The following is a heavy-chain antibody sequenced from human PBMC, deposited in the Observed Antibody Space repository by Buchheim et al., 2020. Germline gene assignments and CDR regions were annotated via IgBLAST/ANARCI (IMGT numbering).Heavy chain of an antibody. J-gene: IGHJ4*02. D-gene: IGHD5-18*01. Sequence: QVQLQESGPGPVKPSQTLSLTCSVSGGSISSGDYYWSWIRQPPGKGLEWIGYIYHSGTTYYNSSLKSRLTMSIDTSKNQFFLKLTAVAATDSAVYYCAREHGYNYAAIDSWGQGTL. V-gene: IGHV4-30-4*01. CDR2: IYHSGTT. CDR3: AREHGYNYAAIDS. CDR1: GGSISSGDYY.